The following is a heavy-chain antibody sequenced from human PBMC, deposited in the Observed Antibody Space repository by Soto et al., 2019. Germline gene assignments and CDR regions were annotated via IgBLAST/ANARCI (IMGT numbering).Heavy chain of an antibody. CDR1: GFTFGDYA. V-gene: IGHV3-49*03. J-gene: IGHJ6*03. Sequence: GGSLRLSCTASGFTFGDYAMSWFRQAPGKGLEWVGFIRSKAYGGTTEYAASVKGRFTISRDDSKSIAYLQMNSLKTEDTAVYYCTRLGYCSGGSYYYYYYYYYMDVWGKGTTVAVSS. D-gene: IGHD2-15*01. CDR3: TRLGYCSGGSYYYYYYYYYMDV. CDR2: IRSKAYGGTT.